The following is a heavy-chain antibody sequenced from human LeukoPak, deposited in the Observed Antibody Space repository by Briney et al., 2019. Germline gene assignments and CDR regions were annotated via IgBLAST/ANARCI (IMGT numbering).Heavy chain of an antibody. V-gene: IGHV4-61*01. CDR3: ARVSYFWSGSKKAPDAFDI. Sequence: KTSETLSLTCTVSGGSVSSGSYYWSWIRQPPGKGLEWIGYIYYSGSTNYNPSLKSRVTISVDTSKNQFSLKLSSVTAADTAVYYCARVSYFWSGSKKAPDAFDIWGQGTMVTVSS. J-gene: IGHJ3*02. CDR1: GGSVSSGSYY. D-gene: IGHD3-3*01. CDR2: IYYSGST.